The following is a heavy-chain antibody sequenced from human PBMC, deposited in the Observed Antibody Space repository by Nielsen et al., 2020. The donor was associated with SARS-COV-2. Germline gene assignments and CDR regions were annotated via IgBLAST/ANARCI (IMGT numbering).Heavy chain of an antibody. V-gene: IGHV4-31*03. Sequence: LRLSCTVSGGSISSGGYYWSWIRQHPGKGLEWIGYIYYSGSTYYNPSLKSRVTISVDTSKNQFSLKLSSVTAADTAVYYCARRVTIFGVVDVIDYWGQGTLVTVSS. CDR3: ARRVTIFGVVDVIDY. CDR2: IYYSGST. CDR1: GGSISSGGYY. J-gene: IGHJ4*02. D-gene: IGHD3-3*01.